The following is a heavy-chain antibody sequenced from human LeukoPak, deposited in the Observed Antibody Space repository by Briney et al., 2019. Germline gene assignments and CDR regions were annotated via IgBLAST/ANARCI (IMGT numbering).Heavy chain of an antibody. V-gene: IGHV3-33*01. Sequence: SGGSLRLSCAASGFTFSSYGMHWVRQAPGKGLEWVAVIWNNGSNKYYADSVKGRFTISRDNSKNTLYLQMNSLRAEDTAVYYCAREYCSSTSCRNPFDYWGQGTLVTASS. CDR3: AREYCSSTSCRNPFDY. J-gene: IGHJ4*02. CDR2: IWNNGSNK. D-gene: IGHD2-2*01. CDR1: GFTFSSYG.